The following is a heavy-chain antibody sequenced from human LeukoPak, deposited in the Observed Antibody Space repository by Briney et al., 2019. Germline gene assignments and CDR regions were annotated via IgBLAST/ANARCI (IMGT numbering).Heavy chain of an antibody. V-gene: IGHV3-30*04. CDR3: ARLYSSSWHDY. D-gene: IGHD6-13*01. J-gene: IGHJ4*02. Sequence: GGSLGLSCAASGFTFSSYAMHWVRQAPGKGLEWVAVISYDGSDKYYADSVKGRFTISRDNSKNTLYLQMNSLRAEDTAVYYCARLYSSSWHDYWGQGTLVTVSS. CDR2: ISYDGSDK. CDR1: GFTFSSYA.